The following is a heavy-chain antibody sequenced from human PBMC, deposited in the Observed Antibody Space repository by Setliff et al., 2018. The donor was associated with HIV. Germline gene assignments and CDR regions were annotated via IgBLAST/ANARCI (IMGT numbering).Heavy chain of an antibody. J-gene: IGHJ4*02. Sequence: KASETLSLTCTVSDSGTYYWSWIRQPAGKGLEWIGRVSSRGDTNYNPSLKSRVTMSVDTSKNQSSLKLTSVTASDTAVYYCARAAAGNTGPFDLWGQGSPVTVSS. CDR1: DSGTYY. CDR3: ARAAAGNTGPFDL. D-gene: IGHD4-17*01. CDR2: VSSRGDT. V-gene: IGHV4-4*07.